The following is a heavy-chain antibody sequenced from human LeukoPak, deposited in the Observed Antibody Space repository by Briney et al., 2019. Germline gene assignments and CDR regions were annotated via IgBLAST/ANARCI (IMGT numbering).Heavy chain of an antibody. CDR2: IYYSGCT. CDR1: GGSISSYY. CDR3: ASLSFSSSSSDY. J-gene: IGHJ4*02. Sequence: SETLSLTCTVSGGSISSYYWSWIRQPPGKGLEWIGYIYYSGCTNYNPSLKSRVTISVDTSKNQFSLKLSSVTAADTAVYYCASLSFSSSSSDYWGQGTLVTVSS. V-gene: IGHV4-59*01. D-gene: IGHD6-6*01.